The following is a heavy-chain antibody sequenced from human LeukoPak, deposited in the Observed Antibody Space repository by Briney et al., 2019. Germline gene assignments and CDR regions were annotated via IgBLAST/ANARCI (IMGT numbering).Heavy chain of an antibody. Sequence: SVKVSCKASGYTFTSYGISWVRQAPGQGLEWMGWISAYNGNTNYAQKLQGRVTMTTDTSTSTAYMELRSLRSDDTAVYYCARESGAVYSSSSEDYWGQGTLVTVSS. CDR1: GYTFTSYG. J-gene: IGHJ4*02. D-gene: IGHD6-6*01. CDR3: ARESGAVYSSSSEDY. V-gene: IGHV1-18*01. CDR2: ISAYNGNT.